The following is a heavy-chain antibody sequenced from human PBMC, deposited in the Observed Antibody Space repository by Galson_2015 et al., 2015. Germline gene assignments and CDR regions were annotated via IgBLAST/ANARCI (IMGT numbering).Heavy chain of an antibody. V-gene: IGHV3-7*01. Sequence: SLRLSCAASGFTFSSYWMSWVRQAPGKGLEWVANIKQDGSEKYYVDSVKGRFTISRDNAKNSLYLQMNSLRAEDTAVYYCARVGPITMVRGAKGGWFDPWGQGTLVTVSS. J-gene: IGHJ5*02. CDR2: IKQDGSEK. D-gene: IGHD3-10*01. CDR1: GFTFSSYW. CDR3: ARVGPITMVRGAKGGWFDP.